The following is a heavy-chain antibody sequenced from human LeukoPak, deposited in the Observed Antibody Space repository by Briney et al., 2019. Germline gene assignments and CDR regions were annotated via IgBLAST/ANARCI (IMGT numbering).Heavy chain of an antibody. J-gene: IGHJ4*02. D-gene: IGHD1-26*01. Sequence: ASVKVSCKASGYTFTGYYMHWVRQAPGQGLEWMGWINPNSGGTNYAQKFQGRVTMTRDTSISTAYMELSRLRSDDTAVYYCARDSISGSYVHYDNWGQGTLVTVSS. CDR2: INPNSGGT. V-gene: IGHV1-2*02. CDR1: GYTFTGYY. CDR3: ARDSISGSYVHYDN.